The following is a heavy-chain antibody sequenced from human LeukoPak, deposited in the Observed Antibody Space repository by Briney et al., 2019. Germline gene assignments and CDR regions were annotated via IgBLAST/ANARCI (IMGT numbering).Heavy chain of an antibody. D-gene: IGHD3-22*01. CDR1: GFTFSSYS. CDR2: ITNTSSYI. V-gene: IGHV3-21*04. J-gene: IGHJ3*02. CDR3: AKGIIDYYDRFNAFDI. Sequence: GGSLRLSCAASGFTFSSYSMNWVRQAPGEGLEWVSSITNTSSYIYYADSVKGRFTVSRDNAKNSLYLQMNSLRAEDTALYYCAKGIIDYYDRFNAFDIWGQGTMVTVSS.